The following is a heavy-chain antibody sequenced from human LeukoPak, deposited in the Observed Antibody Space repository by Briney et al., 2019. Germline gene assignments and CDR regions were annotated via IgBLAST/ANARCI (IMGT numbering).Heavy chain of an antibody. D-gene: IGHD3/OR15-3a*01. CDR2: ISYDGSNK. CDR3: ARAGTGFRSYYYYYYMDV. CDR1: GFTFSSYA. V-gene: IGHV3-30*04. J-gene: IGHJ6*03. Sequence: PGGSLRLSCAASGFTFSSYAMHWVRQAPGKGLEWVAVISYDGSNKYYADSVKGRFTISRDNSKNTLYLQMNSLRAEDTAVYYCARAGTGFRSYYYYYYMDVWGKGTTVTVSS.